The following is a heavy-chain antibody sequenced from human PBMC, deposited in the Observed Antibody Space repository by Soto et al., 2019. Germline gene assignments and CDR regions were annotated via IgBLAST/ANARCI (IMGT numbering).Heavy chain of an antibody. CDR2: INPNSGGT. CDR3: ARVVGLNGRSAELDV. J-gene: IGHJ6*02. CDR1: GYTFTGYY. Sequence: ASVKVSCKASGYTFTGYYMHWVRQAPGQGLEWMGWINPNSGGTNYAQKFQGWVTMTRDTSISTAYMELSRLRSDDTAVYYCARVVGLNGRSAELDVWGQGTTVTVSS. V-gene: IGHV1-2*04.